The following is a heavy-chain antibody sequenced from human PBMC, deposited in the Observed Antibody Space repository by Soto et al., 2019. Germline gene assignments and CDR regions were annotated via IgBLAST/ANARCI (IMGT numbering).Heavy chain of an antibody. CDR1: GYTFTTYG. J-gene: IGHJ4*02. Sequence: ASVKVSCKASGYTFTTYGLSWVRQAPGQGPEWMGWISPYTGNTAYAQKLQGRVTMTTDTSTSTAYMELWSLISDDTAVYYCARADPTTGTIIYFDYWGQGTLVTVSS. D-gene: IGHD1-1*01. CDR3: ARADPTTGTIIYFDY. V-gene: IGHV1-18*01. CDR2: ISPYTGNT.